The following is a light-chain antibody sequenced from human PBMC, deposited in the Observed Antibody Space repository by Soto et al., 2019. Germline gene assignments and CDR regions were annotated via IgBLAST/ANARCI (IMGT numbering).Light chain of an antibody. CDR2: GAS. J-gene: IGKJ2*02. V-gene: IGKV3D-15*01. CDR1: QSVSSN. CDR3: QQYNNWPSWT. Sequence: EIVMTQSPATLSVSPGERATLSCRASQSVSSNLAWYQQKPGQAPRLLIYGASIRATGIPARFSGSGSGTEFTLTISSLQSEDFAVYYCQQYNNWPSWTFGQGTKLEIK.